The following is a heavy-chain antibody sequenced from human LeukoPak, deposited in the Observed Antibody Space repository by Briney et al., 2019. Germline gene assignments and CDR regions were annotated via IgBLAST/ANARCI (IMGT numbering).Heavy chain of an antibody. CDR3: ARGGYDSSGYYSKSAYFDY. J-gene: IGHJ4*02. Sequence: GASVKVSCKASGYTFTSYYMHWVRQAPGQGLEWMGIINPSGGSTSYAQKFQGRVTMTRDTSTSTVYMELSSLRSEDTAAYYCARGGYDSSGYYSKSAYFDYWGQGTLVTVSS. CDR2: INPSGGST. V-gene: IGHV1-46*01. CDR1: GYTFTSYY. D-gene: IGHD3-22*01.